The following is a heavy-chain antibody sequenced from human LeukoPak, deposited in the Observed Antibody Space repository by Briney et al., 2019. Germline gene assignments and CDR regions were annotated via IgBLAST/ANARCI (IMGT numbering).Heavy chain of an antibody. Sequence: SVKVSCKASGGTFSSYAISWARQAPGQGLEWMGRIIPILGIANYAQKFQGRVTITADKSTSTAYMELSSLRSEDTAVYYCARGLVVVAATPYWFDPWGQGTLVTVSS. J-gene: IGHJ5*02. CDR2: IIPILGIA. V-gene: IGHV1-69*04. CDR3: ARGLVVVAATPYWFDP. D-gene: IGHD2-15*01. CDR1: GGTFSSYA.